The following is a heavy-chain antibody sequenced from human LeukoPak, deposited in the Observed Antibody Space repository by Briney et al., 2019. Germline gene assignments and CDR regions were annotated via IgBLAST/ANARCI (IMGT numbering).Heavy chain of an antibody. CDR2: INPSGGST. D-gene: IGHD3-22*01. Sequence: ASVKVSCKASGYTFTGYYMHWVRQAPGQGLEWMGIINPSGGSTSYAQKFQGRVTMTRDTSTSTVYMELSSLRSEDTAVYYCARAGDYYDSSGSFDHWGQGTLVTVSS. CDR3: ARAGDYYDSSGSFDH. CDR1: GYTFTGYY. J-gene: IGHJ4*02. V-gene: IGHV1-46*01.